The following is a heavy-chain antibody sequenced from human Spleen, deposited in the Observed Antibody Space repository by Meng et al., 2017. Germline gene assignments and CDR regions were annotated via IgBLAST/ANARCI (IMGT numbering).Heavy chain of an antibody. D-gene: IGHD2-21*01. CDR1: GGSISGGDYY. CDR2: IHFSGSA. CDR3: ARVNSDCGGVMCYKGWFDP. V-gene: IGHV4-30-4*01. J-gene: IGHJ5*02. Sequence: QVQLQESGPGLVKPSQTLSLPCTVFGGSISGGDYYWSWIRQPPGKGLKWIGYIHFSGSAYYNPSLNSRITISVDMSRNQFSLRLTSVTSADMAVYYCARVNSDCGGVMCYKGWFDPWGQGTLVTVSS.